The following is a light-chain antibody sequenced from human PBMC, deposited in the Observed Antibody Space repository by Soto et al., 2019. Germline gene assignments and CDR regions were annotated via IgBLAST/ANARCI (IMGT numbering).Light chain of an antibody. V-gene: IGKV3-11*01. CDR2: DAS. CDR3: QQCSHWPYT. Sequence: EIVLTQSPATLSLSPGERATLSCRASQSVSSYLAWYRQKPGQAPRLLIYDASNRATGIPARFSGSGSGTDFTLTISSLEPEDFAVYYCQQCSHWPYTFGQGTKLEIK. J-gene: IGKJ2*01. CDR1: QSVSSY.